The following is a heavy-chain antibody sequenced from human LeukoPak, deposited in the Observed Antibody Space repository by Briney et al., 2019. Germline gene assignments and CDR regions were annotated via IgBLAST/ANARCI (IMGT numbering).Heavy chain of an antibody. Sequence: ASVKVSCKASGYTFTSYYMHWVRQAPGQGLEWMGIINPSGGSTSYAQKFQGRVTMTRDMSTSTVYMELSSLRSEDTAVYYCARDYYDSSGYYVTDPGIYYYYYMDVWGKGTTVTVTS. CDR1: GYTFTSYY. V-gene: IGHV1-46*01. CDR2: INPSGGST. D-gene: IGHD3-22*01. CDR3: ARDYYDSSGYYVTDPGIYYYYYMDV. J-gene: IGHJ6*03.